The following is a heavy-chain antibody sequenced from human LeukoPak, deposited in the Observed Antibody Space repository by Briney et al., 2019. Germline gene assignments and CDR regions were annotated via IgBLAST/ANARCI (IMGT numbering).Heavy chain of an antibody. CDR1: GYTFTSYG. V-gene: IGHV1-18*01. CDR2: ISAYNGNT. Sequence: GASVKVSCKASGYTFTSYGISWVRQAPGQGLEWMGWISAYNGNTNYAQKLQGRVTMTTDTSTSTASMVLRSLRSDDTAVYYCARDMNPHSSDWYEDAFDLWGQGTMVTVTS. CDR3: ARDMNPHSSDWYEDAFDL. J-gene: IGHJ3*01. D-gene: IGHD6-19*01.